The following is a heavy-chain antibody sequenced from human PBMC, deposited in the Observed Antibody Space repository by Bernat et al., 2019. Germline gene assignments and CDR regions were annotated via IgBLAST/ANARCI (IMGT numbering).Heavy chain of an antibody. Sequence: EVQLLESGGGLVQPWGSLRLSCAASGFTFSKYSMTWVRQAPGKGLEWVSGIVDSGSRAYYADSVKGRFTISRDNSKNTLYLQMNSLRAEDTAVYYCARGYCSGGSCQYYWGQGTLVTVSS. CDR1: GFTFSKYS. CDR2: IVDSGSRA. J-gene: IGHJ4*02. V-gene: IGHV3-23*01. D-gene: IGHD2-15*01. CDR3: ARGYCSGGSCQYY.